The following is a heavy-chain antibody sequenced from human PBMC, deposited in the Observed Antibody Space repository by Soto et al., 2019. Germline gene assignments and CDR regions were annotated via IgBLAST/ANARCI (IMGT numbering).Heavy chain of an antibody. J-gene: IGHJ4*02. V-gene: IGHV4-59*01. CDR1: GGSISSYY. CDR3: ARGGPKYYFDY. Sequence: PSETLSLTCTVSGGSISSYYWSWIRQPPGKGLEWIGYIYYSGSTNYNPSLKSRVTISVDTSKNQFSLKLSSVTAADTAVYYCARGGPKYYFDYWGQGTLVTVSS. CDR2: IYYSGST. D-gene: IGHD3-16*01.